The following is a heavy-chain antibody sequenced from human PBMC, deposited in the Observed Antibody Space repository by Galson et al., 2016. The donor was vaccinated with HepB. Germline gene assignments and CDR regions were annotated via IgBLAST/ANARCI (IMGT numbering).Heavy chain of an antibody. J-gene: IGHJ4*02. CDR3: ATSRASYGLRHWH. CDR2: INPSGSST. CDR1: GYAFTSYY. V-gene: IGHV1-46*01. D-gene: IGHD5-18*01. Sequence: SVKVSCKASGYAFTSYYMHWVRQAPGQGLEWMAIINPSGSSTSYAQKFQGRVTMTSDTSTSTVYMELSSLRSEDTAVYYCATSRASYGLRHWHWGQGTLVTVSS.